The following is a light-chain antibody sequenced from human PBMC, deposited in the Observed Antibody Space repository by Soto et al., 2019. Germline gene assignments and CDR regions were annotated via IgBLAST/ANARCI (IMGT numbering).Light chain of an antibody. J-gene: IGKJ1*01. Sequence: EIVLTQSPGTLSLSPGERATLSCRASQSVSSSFLAWYQQKPGQAPRLLIYGVSIRATGIPDRFSGGGSGTDFTLTISRLEPEDFAVYYCQQFDGSPWTFGQGTKVEIK. CDR3: QQFDGSPWT. V-gene: IGKV3-20*01. CDR2: GVS. CDR1: QSVSSSF.